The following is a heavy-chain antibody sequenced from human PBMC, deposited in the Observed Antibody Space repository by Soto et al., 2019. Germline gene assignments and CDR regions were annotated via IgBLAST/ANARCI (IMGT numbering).Heavy chain of an antibody. D-gene: IGHD6-13*01. CDR1: GGSISCYY. Sequence: PSETLSLTCTVSGGSISCYYWSWIRQPPGKGLEWIGYIYYSGSTNYNPSLKSRVTISVDTSKNQFSLKLSSVTAADTAVYYCARFGKQQPPDYWGQGTLVTVSS. J-gene: IGHJ4*02. CDR2: IYYSGST. CDR3: ARFGKQQPPDY. V-gene: IGHV4-59*08.